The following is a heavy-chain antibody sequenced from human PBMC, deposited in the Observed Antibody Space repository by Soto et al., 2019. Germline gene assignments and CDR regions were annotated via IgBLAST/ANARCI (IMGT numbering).Heavy chain of an antibody. V-gene: IGHV1-46*01. CDR2: INPSGGST. CDR3: ARDGSYYYDSSGSHPYGEYYYYYGMDV. Sequence: GASVKVSCKASGYTFTSYYMHWVRQAPGQGLEWMGIINPSGGSTSYAQKFQGRVTMTRDTSTSTVYMELSGLRSEDTAVYYCARDGSYYYDSSGSHPYGEYYYYYGMDVWGQGTTVTVSS. D-gene: IGHD3-22*01. J-gene: IGHJ6*02. CDR1: GYTFTSYY.